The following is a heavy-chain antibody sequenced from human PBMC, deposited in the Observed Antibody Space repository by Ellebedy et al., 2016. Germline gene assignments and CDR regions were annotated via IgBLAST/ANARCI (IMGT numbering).Heavy chain of an antibody. J-gene: IGHJ4*02. CDR2: ISYDGSNK. CDR1: GFTFSSYA. D-gene: IGHD5-18*01. Sequence: GESLKISXAASGFTFSSYAMHWVRQAPGKGLEWVAVISYDGSNKYYADSVKGRFTISRDNSKNTLYLQMNSLRAEDTAVYYCAKGSGGYQDYWGQGTLVTVSS. CDR3: AKGSGGYQDY. V-gene: IGHV3-30-3*01.